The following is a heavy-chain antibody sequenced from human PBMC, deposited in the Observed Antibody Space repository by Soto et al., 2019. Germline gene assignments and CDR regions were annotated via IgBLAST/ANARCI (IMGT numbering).Heavy chain of an antibody. CDR1: GFSLSTSGVG. Sequence: QITLRESGPTLVKPTQTLTLTCSFSGFSLSTSGVGVGWIRQPPGKALEWLALIYWDDDKRYSPSLKSRLTITKGTSKNQVVFTMTNMDPVATGTYYCAYRRDTVTTVTDYYDYGVDVWGQGTTVTVSS. D-gene: IGHD4-17*01. CDR2: IYWDDDK. J-gene: IGHJ6*02. V-gene: IGHV2-5*02. CDR3: AYRRDTVTTVTDYYDYGVDV.